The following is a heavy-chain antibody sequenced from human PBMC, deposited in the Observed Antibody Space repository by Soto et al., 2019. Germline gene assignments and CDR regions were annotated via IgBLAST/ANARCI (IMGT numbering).Heavy chain of an antibody. V-gene: IGHV1-69*12. Sequence: QVQLVQSGAEVKKPGSSVKVSCKASGGTFSSYAISWVRQAPGQGLEWMGGIIPIFGTANYAQKFQGRVTIXXDXSXTTAYMELSSLRSEDTAVYYCARAGAYYGSGHGMDVWGQGTTVTVSS. D-gene: IGHD3-10*01. J-gene: IGHJ6*02. CDR3: ARAGAYYGSGHGMDV. CDR1: GGTFSSYA. CDR2: IIPIFGTA.